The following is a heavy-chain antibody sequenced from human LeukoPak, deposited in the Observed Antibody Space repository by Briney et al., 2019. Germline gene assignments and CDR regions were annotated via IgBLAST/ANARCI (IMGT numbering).Heavy chain of an antibody. CDR2: IYYSGST. Sequence: SETLSLTCTVSGGSISSYYWSWFRQPPGKGLEWIGYIYYSGSTNYNPSLKSRVTISVDTSKNQFSLKLSSVTAADTAVYYCARGSIAVAGHDYWGQGTLVTVSS. J-gene: IGHJ4*02. V-gene: IGHV4-59*01. D-gene: IGHD6-19*01. CDR1: GGSISSYY. CDR3: ARGSIAVAGHDY.